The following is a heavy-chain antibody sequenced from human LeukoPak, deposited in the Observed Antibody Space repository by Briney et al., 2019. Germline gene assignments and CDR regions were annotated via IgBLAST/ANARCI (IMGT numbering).Heavy chain of an antibody. D-gene: IGHD1-26*01. J-gene: IGHJ3*02. CDR3: TRHVPYGTERALYTFDI. CDR2: ISYDGSNK. CDR1: GFTFSSYG. V-gene: IGHV3-30*03. Sequence: PGGSLRLSCAASGFTFSSYGMHWVRQAPGKGLEWVAVISYDGSNKYYADSVKGRFTISRDNSKNTLYLQMNSLRAEDTAVYYCTRHVPYGTERALYTFDIWGQGTMVTVSS.